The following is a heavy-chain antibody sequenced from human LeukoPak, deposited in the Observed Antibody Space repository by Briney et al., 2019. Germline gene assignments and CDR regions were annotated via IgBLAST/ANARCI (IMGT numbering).Heavy chain of an antibody. J-gene: IGHJ5*02. CDR1: GFTFSTYA. D-gene: IGHD3-22*01. V-gene: IGHV3-23*01. CDR2: ISGSGDST. Sequence: PGGSLRLSCAASGFTFSTYAMSWVRQAPGKGLEWVSAISGSGDSTYYADSVKGRFTISRGNAKNTVYLQMNSLRAEDTAVYYCARVLSGSWDWFDPWGQGTLVTVSS. CDR3: ARVLSGSWDWFDP.